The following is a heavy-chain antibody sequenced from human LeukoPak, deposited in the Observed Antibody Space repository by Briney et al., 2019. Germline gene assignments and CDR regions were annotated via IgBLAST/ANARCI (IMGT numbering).Heavy chain of an antibody. CDR2: IYTSGST. CDR3: ARRGYSYGYFDY. CDR1: GGSISSYY. V-gene: IGHV4-4*09. J-gene: IGHJ4*02. Sequence: SETLSLTCTVSGGSISSYYWGWIRQPPGKGLEWIGYIYTSGSTNYNPSLKSRVTISVDTSKNQFSLKLSSVTAADTAVYYCARRGYSYGYFDYWGQGTLVTVSS. D-gene: IGHD5-18*01.